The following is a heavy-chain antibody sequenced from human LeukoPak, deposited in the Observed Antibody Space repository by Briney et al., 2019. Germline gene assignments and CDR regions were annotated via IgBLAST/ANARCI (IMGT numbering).Heavy chain of an antibody. V-gene: IGHV4-61*02. J-gene: IGHJ4*02. CDR1: GGSISSGNYY. D-gene: IGHD3-22*01. CDR3: ARAPYEDFDS. Sequence: SQTLSLTCTVSGGSISSGNYYWSWIRQPAGKGLEWVGRIYTSGSTNYNPSLKSRVTISVDTSKSQFSLKLSSVIAADTAVYYCARAPYEDFDSWGQGTLVTVSS. CDR2: IYTSGST.